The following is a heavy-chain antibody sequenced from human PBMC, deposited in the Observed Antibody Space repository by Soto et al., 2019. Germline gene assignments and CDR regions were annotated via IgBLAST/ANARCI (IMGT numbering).Heavy chain of an antibody. CDR2: INAGNGNT. D-gene: IGHD1-26*01. CDR3: ARSTGSYYVWFDP. Sequence: QVQLVQSGAEVKKPGASVKVSCKASGYTFTSYAMHWVRQAPGQRLEWMGWINAGNGNTKYSQKFQGRVTITRDTSASTAYMELSSLRSEDTAVYYCARSTGSYYVWFDPWGPGSLVTVSS. J-gene: IGHJ5*02. CDR1: GYTFTSYA. V-gene: IGHV1-3*01.